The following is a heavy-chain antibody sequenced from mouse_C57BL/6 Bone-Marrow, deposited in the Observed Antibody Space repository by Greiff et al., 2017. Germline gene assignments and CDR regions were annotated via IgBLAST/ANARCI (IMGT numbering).Heavy chain of an antibody. D-gene: IGHD2-1*01. CDR2: INPNNGGT. V-gene: IGHV1-22*01. Sequence: VQLQQSGPELVKPGASVKMSCKASGYTFTDYNMHWVKQSPGQSLEWIGYINPNNGGTSYNQKFKGKATLTVNTSSSTAYMELRSLTSEESAVYYCASYGNYADCYAMDYWGQGTSVTVSS. CDR3: ASYGNYADCYAMDY. J-gene: IGHJ4*01. CDR1: GYTFTDYN.